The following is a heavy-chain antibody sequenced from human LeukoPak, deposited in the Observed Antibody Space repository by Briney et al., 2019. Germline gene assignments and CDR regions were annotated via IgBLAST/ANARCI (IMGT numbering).Heavy chain of an antibody. V-gene: IGHV4-4*07. J-gene: IGHJ4*02. CDR1: GGSVNTYY. CDR3: ARLRRDINDWYADDC. Sequence: SETLSLTCSVSGGSVNTYYWSWTRQSAGKGLEWIGRISITEGTNYNPSLKSRVSMSVDAPKNQVSLKLGSVTAADTAVYYCARLRRDINDWYADDCWGQGTLVTVST. CDR2: ISITEGT. D-gene: IGHD6-19*01.